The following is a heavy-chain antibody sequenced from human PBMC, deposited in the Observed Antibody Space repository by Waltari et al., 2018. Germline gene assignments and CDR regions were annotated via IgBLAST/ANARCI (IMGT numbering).Heavy chain of an antibody. J-gene: IGHJ1*01. D-gene: IGHD6-13*01. CDR3: ARRGRSSWYSYFQH. Sequence: QVQLQQWGAGLLKPSETLSLTCAVYGGSFSGYYWSWLIQPPGKGLEWIGEINHSGCTNYNPSLKSRVTISVDTSKNQFSLKLSSVTAADTAVYYCARRGRSSWYSYFQHWGQGTLVTVSS. CDR2: INHSGCT. CDR1: GGSFSGYY. V-gene: IGHV4-34*01.